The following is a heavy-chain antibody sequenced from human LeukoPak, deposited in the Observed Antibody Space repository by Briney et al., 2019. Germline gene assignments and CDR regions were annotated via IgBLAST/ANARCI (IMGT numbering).Heavy chain of an antibody. CDR3: ARVFQCSGGSCYSGLVPEYYFDY. V-gene: IGHV3-11*05. CDR2: ISSSSSYT. D-gene: IGHD2-15*01. Sequence: PGGSLRLSCAASGFTFSDYYMSWIRQAPGKGLELLSYISSSSSYTNYADSVKGRFTISRDNAKNSLYLQMNSLRAEDTAVYYCARVFQCSGGSCYSGLVPEYYFDYWGQGTLVTVSS. J-gene: IGHJ4*02. CDR1: GFTFSDYY.